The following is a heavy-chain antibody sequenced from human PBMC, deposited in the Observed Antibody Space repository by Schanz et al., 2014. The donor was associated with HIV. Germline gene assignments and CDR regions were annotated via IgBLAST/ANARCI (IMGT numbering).Heavy chain of an antibody. Sequence: QVRLVQSGAEVKKPGSSVKVSCKASGGTFSSFGISWVRQARGQGLEWMGGINPIYGIANYAQKFQGRVTMTTDTSTSTAYMDLRSLRSDDTAVYYCAREKTTLNWFDPWGQGTLVTVSS. J-gene: IGHJ5*02. CDR2: INPIYGIA. V-gene: IGHV1-69*17. CDR3: AREKTTLNWFDP. CDR1: GGTFSSFG.